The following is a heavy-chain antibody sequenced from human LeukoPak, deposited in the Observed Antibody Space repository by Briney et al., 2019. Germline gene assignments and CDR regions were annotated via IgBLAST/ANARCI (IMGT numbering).Heavy chain of an antibody. D-gene: IGHD6-19*01. Sequence: GGSLRLSCPASGFTFSDYSMSWVRQAPGKGLEWVSVIYSGGSTYYADSVKGRFTISRDNSKNTLYLQMNSLRAEDTAVYYCARQSSGWFFDYWGQGTLVTVSS. J-gene: IGHJ4*02. CDR1: GFTFSDYS. V-gene: IGHV3-66*04. CDR2: IYSGGST. CDR3: ARQSSGWFFDY.